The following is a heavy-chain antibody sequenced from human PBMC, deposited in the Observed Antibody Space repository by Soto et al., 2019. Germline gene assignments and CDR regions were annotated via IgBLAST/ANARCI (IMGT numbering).Heavy chain of an antibody. CDR2: INPSGGST. D-gene: IGHD3-10*01. J-gene: IGHJ4*02. V-gene: IGHV1-46*01. CDR3: ARDRPFQNGSPTLIIDY. Sequence: ASVKVSCKASGYTFTSYYMHWVRQAPGQGLEWMGIINPSGGSTSYAQKFQGRVTMTRDTSTCTVYMELSSLRSEDTAVYYCARDRPFQNGSPTLIIDYWGQGTLVTVSS. CDR1: GYTFTSYY.